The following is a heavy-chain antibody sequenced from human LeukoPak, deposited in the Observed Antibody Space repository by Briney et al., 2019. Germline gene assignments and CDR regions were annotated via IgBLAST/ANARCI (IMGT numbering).Heavy chain of an antibody. CDR2: INHSGST. CDR3: ASRYYYGSGSYPDY. V-gene: IGHV4-34*01. J-gene: IGHJ4*02. Sequence: PSETLSLTCAVYGGSFSGYYWSWIRQPPGKGLEWIGEINHSGSTNYNPSLKSQVTISVDTSKNQFSLKLSSVTAADTAVYHCASRYYYGSGSYPDYWGQGTLVTVSS. CDR1: GGSFSGYY. D-gene: IGHD3-10*01.